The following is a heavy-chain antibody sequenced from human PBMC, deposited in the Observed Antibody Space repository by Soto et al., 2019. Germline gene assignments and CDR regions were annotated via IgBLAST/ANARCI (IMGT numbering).Heavy chain of an antibody. CDR3: ARHGNGDDY. V-gene: IGHV1-18*01. CDR1: GYTFSAYS. D-gene: IGHD2-8*01. Sequence: ASVKVSCKASGYTFSAYSINWVRQAPGQGLEWMGWINAINGNTNFSQKFQGRVTITRDTSTSTAYMELSSLRSEDTAVYYCARHGNGDDYWGQGTLVTVSS. J-gene: IGHJ4*02. CDR2: INAINGNT.